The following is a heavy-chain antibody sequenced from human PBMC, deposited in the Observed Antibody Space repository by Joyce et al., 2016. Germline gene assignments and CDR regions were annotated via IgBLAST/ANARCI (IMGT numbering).Heavy chain of an antibody. Sequence: EVQLVQSGAEVKKPGESLKISCKGSGYSFSSYWIGWVRQMPGKGLEWIVIIYPGDSDTRYRPSFQGQVTMSADKSISTAYLQWNTLKASDTAMYFCARAHSSGWYYFDSWGQGTLVTVSS. J-gene: IGHJ4*02. V-gene: IGHV5-51*01. D-gene: IGHD6-19*01. CDR2: IYPGDSDT. CDR3: ARAHSSGWYYFDS. CDR1: GYSFSSYW.